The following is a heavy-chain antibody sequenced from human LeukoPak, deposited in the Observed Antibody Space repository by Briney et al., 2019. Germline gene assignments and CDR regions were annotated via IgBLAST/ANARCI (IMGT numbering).Heavy chain of an antibody. CDR1: GFTFSDYS. CDR2: ISRVSTYI. J-gene: IGHJ6*03. V-gene: IGHV3-21*01. CDR3: AREGGDGDYYYYMDV. D-gene: IGHD3-16*01. Sequence: GGSLGLSCSASGFTFSDYSMSWVRQAPGKGLEWVSIISRVSTYIYYADSVKGRFTVSRDNAKSSLYLQMTSLRAEDTAVYFCAREGGDGDYYYYMDVWGKGTTVTVSS.